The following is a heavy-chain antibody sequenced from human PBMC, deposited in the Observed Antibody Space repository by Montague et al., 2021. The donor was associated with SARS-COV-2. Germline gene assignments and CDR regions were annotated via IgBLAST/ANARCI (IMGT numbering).Heavy chain of an antibody. CDR1: GGSISSYY. CDR3: ARGDVEMATIKSGGPFYHFDY. J-gene: IGHJ4*02. CDR2: IYYSGNT. V-gene: IGHV4-59*01. Sequence: SETLSLTCTVSGGSISSYYWSWIRQPPGKGLEWIGYIYYSGNTNYNPSLESPVTISVDTSKNQFSLKLSSVTAADTAVYYCARGDVEMATIKSGGPFYHFDYWGQGTLVTVSS. D-gene: IGHD5-24*01.